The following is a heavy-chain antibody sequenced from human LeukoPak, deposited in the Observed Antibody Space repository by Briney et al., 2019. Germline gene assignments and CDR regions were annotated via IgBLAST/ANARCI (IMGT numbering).Heavy chain of an antibody. CDR3: ARGYSYGYRPMDY. CDR1: GGSFSGYY. J-gene: IGHJ4*02. V-gene: IGHV4-31*11. Sequence: SETLSLTCAVYGGSFSGYYWSWIRQHPGKGLEWIGYIYYSGSTYYNPSLKSRVTISVDTSKNQFSLKLSSVTAADTAVYYCARGYSYGYRPMDYWGQGTLVTVSS. CDR2: IYYSGST. D-gene: IGHD5-18*01.